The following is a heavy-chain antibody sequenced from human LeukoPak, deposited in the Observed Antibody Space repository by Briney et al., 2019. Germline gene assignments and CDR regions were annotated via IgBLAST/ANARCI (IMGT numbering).Heavy chain of an antibody. D-gene: IGHD3-22*01. Sequence: GGPLRLPCAAPGFTFINYWMTWIPQPPGKGRAWVANIKQDGIEKYYVDSVEGRFTVSRDNTKNSLFLQMDSLRAEDTAVYYCARGSSGYYCDHFQTWGQGSLVTVSS. J-gene: IGHJ1*01. CDR1: GFTFINYW. CDR2: IKQDGIEK. CDR3: ARGSSGYYCDHFQT. V-gene: IGHV3-7*01.